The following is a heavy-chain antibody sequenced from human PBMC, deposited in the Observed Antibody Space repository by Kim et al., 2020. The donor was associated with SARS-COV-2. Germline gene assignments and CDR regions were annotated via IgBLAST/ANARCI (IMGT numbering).Heavy chain of an antibody. CDR2: ISGSGGST. CDR1: GFTFSSYA. V-gene: IGHV3-23*01. J-gene: IGHJ4*02. CDR3: AKDYYYDSSGYYGGYYFDY. D-gene: IGHD3-22*01. Sequence: GGSLRLSCAASGFTFSSYAMSWVRQAPGKGLEWVSAISGSGGSTYYADSVKGRFTISRDNSKNTLYLQMNSLRAEDTAVYYCAKDYYYDSSGYYGGYYFDYWGQGTLVTVSS.